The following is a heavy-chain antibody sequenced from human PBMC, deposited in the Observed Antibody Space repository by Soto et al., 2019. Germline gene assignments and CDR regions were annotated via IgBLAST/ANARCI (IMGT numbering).Heavy chain of an antibody. CDR2: IHSSGGT. D-gene: IGHD6-19*01. J-gene: IGHJ4*02. CDR1: GASIKSRNYF. CDR3: ARRSFSGFFDF. Sequence: SETLSLTCTVSGASIKSRNYFWGWIRQPPGKGLEFVGSIHSSGGTYYNPSLKSRVTVSVDLSNSHFSLKLRSVTAADTAMYYCARRSFSGFFDFWGQGTLVTVSS. V-gene: IGHV4-39*02.